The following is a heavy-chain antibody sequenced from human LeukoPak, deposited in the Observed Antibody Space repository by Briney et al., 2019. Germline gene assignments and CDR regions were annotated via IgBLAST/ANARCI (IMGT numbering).Heavy chain of an antibody. CDR3: AREASP. V-gene: IGHV3-21*01. CDR1: GFTFSSYS. J-gene: IGHJ4*02. Sequence: GGSLRLSCAASGFTFSSYSMNWVRQALGEGLEWVSSISSSSSDIYYDDSVKGRFTISRDNAKNSLYLQMNSLRAEDTAVYYCAREASPWGQGTLVTVSS. CDR2: ISSSSSDI.